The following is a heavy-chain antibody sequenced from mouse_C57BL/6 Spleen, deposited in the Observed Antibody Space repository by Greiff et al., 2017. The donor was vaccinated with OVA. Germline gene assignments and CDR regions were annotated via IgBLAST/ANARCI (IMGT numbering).Heavy chain of an antibody. Sequence: VQLQQSGAELVRPGASVTLSCKASGYTFTDYEMHWVKQTPVHGLEWIGAIDPETGGTAYNQKFKGKAILTADKSSSTAYMELRSLTSEDSAVYYCTRKGYYDYERVFDYWGQGTTLTVSS. CDR3: TRKGYYDYERVFDY. D-gene: IGHD2-4*01. V-gene: IGHV1-15*01. J-gene: IGHJ2*01. CDR1: GYTFTDYE. CDR2: IDPETGGT.